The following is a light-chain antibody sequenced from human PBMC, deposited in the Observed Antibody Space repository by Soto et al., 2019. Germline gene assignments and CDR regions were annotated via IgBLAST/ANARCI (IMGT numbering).Light chain of an antibody. CDR2: AAS. CDR1: QGIRNF. J-gene: IGKJ3*01. CDR3: QKYSSVPV. Sequence: DIQMTQSPTSLSASVGDRVTITCRASQGIRNFVAWYQQKPGKAPKLLIYAASTLQSGVPSRFICSGSGTDFTLTINSLQTEDVATYSCQKYSSVPVFGPGTKVEIK. V-gene: IGKV1-27*01.